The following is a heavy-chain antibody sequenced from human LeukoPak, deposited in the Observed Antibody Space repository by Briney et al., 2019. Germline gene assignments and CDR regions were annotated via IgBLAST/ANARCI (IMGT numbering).Heavy chain of an antibody. CDR2: VSYDGTKK. Sequence: GRSLRLSCAASGVTFSSFGMHWVRQAPGKGLEWVAFVSYDGTKKDYADSVKGRFTISRDNSKNTLFPQMNSLRRDDTALYYCAKGSLAGEHYYYGMDVWGQGTTVTVFS. V-gene: IGHV3-30*18. CDR3: AKGSLAGEHYYYGMDV. D-gene: IGHD6-19*01. J-gene: IGHJ6*02. CDR1: GVTFSSFG.